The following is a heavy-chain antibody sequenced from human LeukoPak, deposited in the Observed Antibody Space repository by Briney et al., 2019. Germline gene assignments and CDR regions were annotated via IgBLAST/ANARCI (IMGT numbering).Heavy chain of an antibody. J-gene: IGHJ4*02. CDR1: GLTFSSSW. CDR3: ARDLAYSPPDY. D-gene: IGHD5-18*01. V-gene: IGHV3-7*01. CDR2: INPDGNKK. Sequence: GGSLRLSCAVSGLTFSSSWMDWVRQAPGKGLEWVASINPDGNKKYSADSVKGRFTISRDNAENSLYLQMNSLRVEDTAFYYSARDLAYSPPDYWGQGMLVTVSS.